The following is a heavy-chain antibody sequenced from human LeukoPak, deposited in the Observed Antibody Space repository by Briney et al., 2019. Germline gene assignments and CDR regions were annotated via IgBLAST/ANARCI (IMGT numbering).Heavy chain of an antibody. J-gene: IGHJ5*02. V-gene: IGHV3-21*01. CDR3: ARVHGLEFIALAGTFDP. Sequence: GGSLRLSCAASGFTFSSYSMNWVRQAPGKGLEWVSSISSSSSYIYYADSVKGRFTISRDNAKNSLYLQMNSLRAEDTAVYYCARVHGLEFIALAGTFDPWGQGTLVTVSS. CDR2: ISSSSSYI. D-gene: IGHD6-19*01. CDR1: GFTFSSYS.